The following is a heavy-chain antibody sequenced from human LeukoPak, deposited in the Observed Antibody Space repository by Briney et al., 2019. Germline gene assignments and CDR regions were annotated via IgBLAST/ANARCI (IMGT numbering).Heavy chain of an antibody. V-gene: IGHV1-69*04. CDR2: IIPILGIA. CDR3: ARDSYYYDSSGYYGNAFDI. Sequence: SVKVSCKASGYTFTDYYMHWVRQAPGQGLEWMGRIIPILGIANYAQKFQGRVTITADKSTSTAYMELSSLRSEDTAVYYCARDSYYYDSSGYYGNAFDIWGQGTMVTVSS. J-gene: IGHJ3*02. D-gene: IGHD3-22*01. CDR1: GYTFTDYY.